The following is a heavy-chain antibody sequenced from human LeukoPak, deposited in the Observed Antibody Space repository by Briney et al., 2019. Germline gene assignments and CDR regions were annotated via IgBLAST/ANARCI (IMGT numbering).Heavy chain of an antibody. CDR1: GYTFTSYG. Sequence: ASVKVSCKASGYTFTSYGISWVRQAPGQGLEWMGIINPSGGSTSYAQKFQGRVTMTKDTSTSTVYMELSSLRSEDTAVYYCARAFTFGRDYWGQGTLVTVSS. CDR2: INPSGGST. D-gene: IGHD3-16*01. CDR3: ARAFTFGRDY. V-gene: IGHV1-46*01. J-gene: IGHJ4*02.